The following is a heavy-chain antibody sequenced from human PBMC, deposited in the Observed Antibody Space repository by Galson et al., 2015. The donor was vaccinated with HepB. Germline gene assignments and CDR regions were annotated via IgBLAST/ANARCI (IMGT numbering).Heavy chain of an antibody. J-gene: IGHJ4*02. V-gene: IGHV1-69*13. CDR2: IIPIFGTA. D-gene: IGHD3-22*01. CDR3: ARDGAGESGYYSYYFDY. Sequence: SVKVSCKASGGTFSSYAISWVRQAPGQGLEWMGGIIPIFGTANYAQKFQGRVTITADESTSTAYMELSSLRSEDTAVYYCARDGAGESGYYSYYFDYWGQGTLVTVSS. CDR1: GGTFSSYA.